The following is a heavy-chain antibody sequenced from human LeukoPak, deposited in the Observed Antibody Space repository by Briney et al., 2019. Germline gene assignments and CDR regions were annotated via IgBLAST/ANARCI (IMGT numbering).Heavy chain of an antibody. CDR2: IYWDDDK. CDR1: GFSLSTSGVG. CDR3: AHSCGGGNSAYFDY. J-gene: IGHJ4*02. Sequence: SGPTLVKPTQTLTLTCTFSGFSLSTSGVGVGWIRQPPGKALEWLALIYWDDDKRYSPSLKSRLTITKHTSKNQVVLTMTNMDPVDTATYYCAHSCGGGNSAYFDYWGQGTLVTVSS. V-gene: IGHV2-5*02. D-gene: IGHD4-23*01.